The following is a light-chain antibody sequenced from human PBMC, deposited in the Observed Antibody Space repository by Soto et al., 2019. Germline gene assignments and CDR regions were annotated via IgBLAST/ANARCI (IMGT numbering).Light chain of an antibody. Sequence: EIVMTQSPATLSVSPGERATLSCRASQSVSSNLAWYQQKPGQAPRRLIYGASTRATGIPARFSGSGSGTEFTLTISSLQSEDFAVYYCQQYIASGTFGQGTKVEIK. CDR3: QQYIASGT. CDR1: QSVSSN. CDR2: GAS. V-gene: IGKV3-15*01. J-gene: IGKJ1*01.